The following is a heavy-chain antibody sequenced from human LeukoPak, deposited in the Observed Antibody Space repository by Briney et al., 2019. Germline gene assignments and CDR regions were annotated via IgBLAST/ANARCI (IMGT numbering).Heavy chain of an antibody. CDR1: GFTFTHYW. D-gene: IGHD2-8*01. Sequence: GGSLRLSCAASGFTFTHYWMNWVRQAPGKGLVWVSRINSDGNFTSYADSVKGRFTISRDNAKNTLYLQMNSLRVEDTAVYYCVAGVGYYWGQGTLVTVSS. CDR2: INSDGNFT. CDR3: VAGVGYY. V-gene: IGHV3-74*01. J-gene: IGHJ4*02.